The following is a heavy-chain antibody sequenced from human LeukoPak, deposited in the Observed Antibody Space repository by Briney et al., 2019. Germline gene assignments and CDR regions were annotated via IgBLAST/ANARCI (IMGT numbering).Heavy chain of an antibody. J-gene: IGHJ4*02. Sequence: PGGSLRLSCAASGFTFSRYWMSWVRQAPGKGGEWVANIKQDGGEKYYVDSVKGRFTISRDNAKNSLYLQMDSLRAEDTAMYYCARLTTVTTFDSWGQGTLVTVSS. V-gene: IGHV3-7*01. CDR1: GFTFSRYW. CDR2: IKQDGGEK. D-gene: IGHD4-17*01. CDR3: ARLTTVTTFDS.